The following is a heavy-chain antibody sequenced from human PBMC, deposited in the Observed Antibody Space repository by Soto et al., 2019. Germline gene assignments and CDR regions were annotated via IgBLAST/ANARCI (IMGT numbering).Heavy chain of an antibody. D-gene: IGHD3-22*01. CDR1: GYTFTSYG. V-gene: IGHV1-3*01. CDR2: INAGSVNT. CDR3: ARDPNDSSAYYHHYYYGMDV. J-gene: IGHJ6*02. Sequence: ASVTVSCKASGYTFTSYGIHWVRQAPGQRLEWTGWINAGSVNTKYSEKFQGRVTITRDTSASTAYLELSSLRSEDTAVYYCARDPNDSSAYYHHYYYGMDVWGQGTTVTVSS.